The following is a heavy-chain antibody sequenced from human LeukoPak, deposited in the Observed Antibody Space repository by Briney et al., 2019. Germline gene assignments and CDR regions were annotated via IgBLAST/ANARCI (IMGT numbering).Heavy chain of an antibody. CDR2: INPNSGGT. D-gene: IGHD3-10*01. CDR3: ARAYYYGSGSYYIGNWFDP. V-gene: IGHV1-2*02. J-gene: IGHJ5*02. CDR1: GYTFTGYY. Sequence: GASVKVSCKASGYTFTGYYMHWVRQAPGQGLEWMGWINPNSGGTNYAQKFQGRVTMTRDTSISTAYMELSRLRSDDTAVYYCARAYYYGSGSYYIGNWFDPWGQGTLVTVSS.